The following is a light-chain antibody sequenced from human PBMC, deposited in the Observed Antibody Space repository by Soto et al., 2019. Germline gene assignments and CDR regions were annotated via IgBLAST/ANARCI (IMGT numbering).Light chain of an antibody. V-gene: IGKV3-11*01. Sequence: EIVLTQSPATLSLSPGERATLFCRASQTVSSYLVWYQQKPGQAPGLLIYDASNRATGVPARFSGSGSGTDFTLTISSLEPEDFAVYYCQQRSDWPITFGQGTRLEIK. J-gene: IGKJ5*01. CDR3: QQRSDWPIT. CDR1: QTVSSY. CDR2: DAS.